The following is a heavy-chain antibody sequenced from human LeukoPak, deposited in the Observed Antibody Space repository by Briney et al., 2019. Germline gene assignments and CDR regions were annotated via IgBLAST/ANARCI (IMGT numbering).Heavy chain of an antibody. V-gene: IGHV4-30-4*01. Sequence: SQTLSLTCTVSGGSISSGDYYWSWIRQPPGKGLEWIGYIYYSGSTYYNPSLKSRVTISVDTSKNQFSLKLSSVTAADAAVYYCARAECGGDCYLDYWGQGTLVTVSS. J-gene: IGHJ4*02. CDR1: GGSISSGDYY. D-gene: IGHD2-21*02. CDR3: ARAECGGDCYLDY. CDR2: IYYSGST.